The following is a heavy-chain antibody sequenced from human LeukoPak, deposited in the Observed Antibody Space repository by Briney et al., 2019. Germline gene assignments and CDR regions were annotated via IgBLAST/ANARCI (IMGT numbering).Heavy chain of an antibody. Sequence: SGGSLRLSRAASGFTFSSYEMNWVRQAPGKGLEWVSYISSSGSTIYYADSVKGRFTISRDNSKNSLYLQMNSLRAEDTALYYCAKGAIVGATSGWFDPWGQGTLVTVSS. D-gene: IGHD1-26*01. CDR3: AKGAIVGATSGWFDP. CDR2: ISSSGSTI. V-gene: IGHV3-48*03. J-gene: IGHJ5*02. CDR1: GFTFSSYE.